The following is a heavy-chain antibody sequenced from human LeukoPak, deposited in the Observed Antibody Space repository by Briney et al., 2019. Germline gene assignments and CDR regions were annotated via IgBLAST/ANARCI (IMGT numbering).Heavy chain of an antibody. CDR1: GFTFSSYV. CDR2: ISGSGGRT. V-gene: IGHV3-23*01. J-gene: IGHJ5*02. Sequence: PGGSLRLSCAASGFTFSSYVMSWVRQAPGKGLEWVSAISGSGGRTYYADSVKGRFTISRDNSKNTVYVQMNSLRAEDTAVYYCAKDSGNRLYSYADLWGQGILVTVSS. D-gene: IGHD3-10*01. CDR3: AKDSGNRLYSYADL.